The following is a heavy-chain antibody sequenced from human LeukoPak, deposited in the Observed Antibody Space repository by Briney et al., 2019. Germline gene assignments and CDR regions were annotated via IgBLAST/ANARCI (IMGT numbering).Heavy chain of an antibody. D-gene: IGHD6-6*01. CDR3: AKMGVVAARPGTFDY. J-gene: IGHJ4*02. Sequence: GGSLRLSCAASGFTFSSFAISWVRQAPGKGLEWVSVISGNGGVTYHADSVKGRFTISRDNSKNTVYLQMNSLRVEDTAIYYCAKMGVVAARPGTFDYWGQGTLVTVSS. CDR2: ISGNGGVT. CDR1: GFTFSSFA. V-gene: IGHV3-23*01.